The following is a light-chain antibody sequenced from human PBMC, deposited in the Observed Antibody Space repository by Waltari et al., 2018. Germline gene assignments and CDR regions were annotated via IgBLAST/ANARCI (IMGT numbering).Light chain of an antibody. CDR3: SSYTDSSTYV. CDR1: INNIGGYNY. Sequence: QSALTQPASVTGSPGQSITISCTGTINNIGGYNYLSWYQQHPGKVPKLIIFDVNNRPSGVSSLFSGSKSGNTASLTISGLQAEDEADYYCSSYTDSSTYVFGSGTTVNVL. J-gene: IGLJ1*01. CDR2: DVN. V-gene: IGLV2-14*03.